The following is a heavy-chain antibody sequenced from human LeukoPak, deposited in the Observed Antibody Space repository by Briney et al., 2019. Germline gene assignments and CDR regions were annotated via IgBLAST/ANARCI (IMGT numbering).Heavy chain of an antibody. Sequence: GGSLRLSCAASGFTFSSYAMHWVRQAPGKGLEWVAVISYDGSNKYYADSVKGRFTISRDNSKNTLYLQMNSLRAEDTAVYYCARDDGSGWYRTPSLGYWGQGTLVTVSS. V-gene: IGHV3-30-3*01. CDR2: ISYDGSNK. J-gene: IGHJ4*02. D-gene: IGHD6-19*01. CDR1: GFTFSSYA. CDR3: ARDDGSGWYRTPSLGY.